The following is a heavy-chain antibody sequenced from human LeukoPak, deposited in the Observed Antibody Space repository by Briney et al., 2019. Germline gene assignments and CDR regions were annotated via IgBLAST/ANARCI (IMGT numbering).Heavy chain of an antibody. Sequence: GRSLRLSCAASGFTFSSYGMHWVRQAPGKGLEWVAVIWYDGSNKYYADSVKGRFTISRDNSKSTLYLQMNSLRAKDTAVYYCARGWSRDYYDYWGQGTLVTVSS. CDR3: ARGWSRDYYDY. CDR2: IWYDGSNK. V-gene: IGHV3-33*01. J-gene: IGHJ4*02. D-gene: IGHD2-8*01. CDR1: GFTFSSYG.